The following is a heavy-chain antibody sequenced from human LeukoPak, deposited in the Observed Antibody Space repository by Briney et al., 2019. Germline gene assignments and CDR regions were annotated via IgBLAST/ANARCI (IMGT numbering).Heavy chain of an antibody. CDR2: ISGSGGST. CDR3: AKEFWFGEFYFDY. J-gene: IGHJ4*02. V-gene: IGHV3-23*01. D-gene: IGHD3-10*01. CDR1: GFTFSSYG. Sequence: GGTLRLSCAASGFTFSSYGMSWVRQAPGKGLEWVSAISGSGGSTYYADSVKGRFTISRDNSKNTLYLQMNSLRAEDTAVYYRAKEFWFGEFYFDYWGQGTLVTVSS.